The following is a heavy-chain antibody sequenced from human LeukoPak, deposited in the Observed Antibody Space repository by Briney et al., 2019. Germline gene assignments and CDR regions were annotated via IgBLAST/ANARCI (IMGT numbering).Heavy chain of an antibody. J-gene: IGHJ6*03. CDR2: INHSGST. CDR1: GGSFSGYY. V-gene: IGHV4-34*01. CDR3: ARTSSSWYQDYYYYMDV. D-gene: IGHD6-13*01. Sequence: PSETLSLTCAVYGGSFSGYYWSWIRQPPGKGLEWIGEINHSGSTNYNPSLKSRVTISVDTSKNQFSLKLSSVTAADTAVYYCARTSSSWYQDYYYYMDVWGKGTTVTISS.